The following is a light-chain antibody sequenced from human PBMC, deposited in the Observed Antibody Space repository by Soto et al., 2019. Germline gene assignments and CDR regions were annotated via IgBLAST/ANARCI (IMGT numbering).Light chain of an antibody. CDR1: SSDVGGYNY. CDR2: DVS. V-gene: IGLV2-14*01. CDR3: SSYTSSSTLVYV. Sequence: QSVLTQPASVSGSPGQSITISCTGTSSDVGGYNYVSWYQQHPGKALKLMIYDVSNRPSGVSNRFSGSKSGNTASLTISGLQAEDEADYYCSSYTSSSTLVYVFGTGTKVTVL. J-gene: IGLJ1*01.